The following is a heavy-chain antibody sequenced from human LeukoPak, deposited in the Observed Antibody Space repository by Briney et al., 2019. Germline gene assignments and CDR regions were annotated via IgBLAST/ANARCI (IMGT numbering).Heavy chain of an antibody. Sequence: GGSLRLSCAASGFTFSTYSMNWVRQAPGKGLEWVSSISTSSSYMHYADSVKGRFTISRDNAKNSLYLQMNSLGAEDTAVYYCARDFPRDNDAFDIWGQGTMVTVSS. CDR2: ISTSSSYM. CDR3: ARDFPRDNDAFDI. J-gene: IGHJ3*02. V-gene: IGHV3-21*01. CDR1: GFTFSTYS.